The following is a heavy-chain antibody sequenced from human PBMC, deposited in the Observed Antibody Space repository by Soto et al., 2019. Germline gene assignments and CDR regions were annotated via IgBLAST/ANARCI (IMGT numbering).Heavy chain of an antibody. Sequence: PSETLSLTCAVSGGSISSSNWWSWVRQPPGKGLEWIGEIYHSGSTNYNPSLKSRVTISVDKSKNQFSLKLSSVTAADTAVYYCARYSRHEYAHFDYWGQGTLVTVS. CDR3: ARYSRHEYAHFDY. J-gene: IGHJ4*02. D-gene: IGHD2-15*01. CDR2: IYHSGST. CDR1: GGSISSSNW. V-gene: IGHV4-4*02.